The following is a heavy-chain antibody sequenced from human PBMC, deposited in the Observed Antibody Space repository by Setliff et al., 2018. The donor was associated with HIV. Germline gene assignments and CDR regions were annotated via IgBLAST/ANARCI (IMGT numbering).Heavy chain of an antibody. J-gene: IGHJ4*02. Sequence: SETLSLTCNVSGGSITNFYWSWIRQPPGKGLEWIGYIYSTGDTNYNPSLKSRVTLSADTSKNQLSLSLTSVTAADTAVYYCARVRLTMIMMVDYFDQWGQGTLVTVSS. V-gene: IGHV4-59*12. CDR2: IYSTGDT. D-gene: IGHD3-22*01. CDR3: ARVRLTMIMMVDYFDQ. CDR1: GGSITNFY.